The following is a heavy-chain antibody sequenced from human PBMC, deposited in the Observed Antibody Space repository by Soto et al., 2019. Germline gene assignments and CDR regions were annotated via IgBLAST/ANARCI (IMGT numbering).Heavy chain of an antibody. D-gene: IGHD1-26*01. V-gene: IGHV1-18*01. CDR3: AGGVGASYYCDC. Sequence: QVQLVQSGAEVKKPGASVKVSCKASGYTFTSYGISWVRQAPGQGLEWMGWISAYNGNTNYAQLLQGRVTMTTDASGSASYVERRSLRSDDTAVYYWAGGVGASYYCDCGGQGTLVTVSS. J-gene: IGHJ4*02. CDR1: GYTFTSYG. CDR2: ISAYNGNT.